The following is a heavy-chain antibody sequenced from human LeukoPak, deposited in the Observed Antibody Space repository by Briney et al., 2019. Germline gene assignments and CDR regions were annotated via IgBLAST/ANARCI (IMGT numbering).Heavy chain of an antibody. CDR1: GFTFSSYW. CDR3: ARDIYSAEDGRSFYY. J-gene: IGHJ4*02. D-gene: IGHD6-13*01. Sequence: PGGSLRLSCAASGFTFSSYWMHWVRQAPGKGLVWVSRINSDGSSTSYADSVKGRFTISRDNAKNTLYLQMNSLRAEGTAVYYCARDIYSAEDGRSFYYWGQGTLVTVSS. V-gene: IGHV3-74*01. CDR2: INSDGSST.